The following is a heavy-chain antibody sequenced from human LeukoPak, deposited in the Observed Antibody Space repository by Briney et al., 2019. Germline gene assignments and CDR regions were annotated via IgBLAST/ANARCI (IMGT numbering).Heavy chain of an antibody. J-gene: IGHJ5*02. Sequence: GGSLRLSCAASGFTFSNAWMSWVRQAPGKGLEWVANIKQDGSEKYYVDSVKGRFTISRDNAKKSLYLQMNSLRAEDTAAYYCARDREWFDPWGQGTLVTVSS. CDR1: GFTFSNAW. CDR2: IKQDGSEK. CDR3: ARDREWFDP. V-gene: IGHV3-7*01.